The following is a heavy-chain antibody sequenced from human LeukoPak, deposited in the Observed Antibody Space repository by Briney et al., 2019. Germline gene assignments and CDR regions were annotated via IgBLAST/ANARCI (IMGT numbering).Heavy chain of an antibody. CDR1: NYPITSDYY. D-gene: IGHD3-16*01. Sequence: SETLSLTCAVSNYPITSDYYWVWLRQPPGQGLEWIGQIFHSEIAHYNPSLKSRVTMSVDTSRSQFSVNLNSVTAADTAVYFCGRAGFGTAYNRFYYYMDVWGKGTTVTVSS. V-gene: IGHV4-38-2*01. J-gene: IGHJ6*03. CDR3: GRAGFGTAYNRFYYYMDV. CDR2: IFHSEIA.